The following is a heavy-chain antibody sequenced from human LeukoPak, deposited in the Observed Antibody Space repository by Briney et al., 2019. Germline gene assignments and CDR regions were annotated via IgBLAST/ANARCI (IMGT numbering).Heavy chain of an antibody. D-gene: IGHD1-26*01. CDR1: GGSISRSTYY. Sequence: SETLSLTCTVSGGSISRSTYYWAWIRQPPGKGLEWIGSIYYSGSTNYSPSLKSRFTISVDTSKNQFSLRLTSVTAADTALYYCARGQGATVPQVGKNWFDPWGQGTRVTVSS. CDR2: IYYSGST. J-gene: IGHJ5*02. V-gene: IGHV4-39*01. CDR3: ARGQGATVPQVGKNWFDP.